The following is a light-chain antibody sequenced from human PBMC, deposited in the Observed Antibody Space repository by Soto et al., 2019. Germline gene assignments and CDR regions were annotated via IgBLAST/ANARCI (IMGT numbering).Light chain of an antibody. Sequence: QSALTQPASVSGSPGQSITISCTGTSSDVGSHNLVSWYQQHPGKAPKLMIYDVTERPSGVSNRYSGSKSGNTASLTISGLQAEDEADYYYCSYAVSNTVLLGAGTKLTVL. V-gene: IGLV2-23*01. CDR1: SSDVGSHNL. CDR3: CSYAVSNTVL. J-gene: IGLJ2*01. CDR2: DVT.